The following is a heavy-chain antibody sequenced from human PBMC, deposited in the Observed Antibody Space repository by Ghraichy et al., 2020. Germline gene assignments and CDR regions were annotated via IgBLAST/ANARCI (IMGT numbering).Heavy chain of an antibody. CDR2: IYYSGST. Sequence: SQTLSLTCTVSGGSISSFYWSWIRQPPGKGLEWIGYIYYSGSTNYNPSLKSRVTISVYTSKNQFSLKLSSVTAADTAVYYCARGINAPPVYFDYWGRGTLVTVSS. V-gene: IGHV4-59*01. CDR3: ARGINAPPVYFDY. J-gene: IGHJ4*02. CDR1: GGSISSFY.